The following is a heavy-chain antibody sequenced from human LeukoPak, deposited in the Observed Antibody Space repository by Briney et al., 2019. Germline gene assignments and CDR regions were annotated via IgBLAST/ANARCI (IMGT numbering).Heavy chain of an antibody. D-gene: IGHD3-22*01. Sequence: SQTLSLTCAVSGGSISSGGYSWSWIRQPPGTGLEWIGYIYHSGSTYYNPSLKSRVTISVDRSKNQFSLKLSSVTAADTAVYYCAGLVGRYSSGLYYYYFDYWGQGTLVTVSS. J-gene: IGHJ4*02. V-gene: IGHV4-30-2*01. CDR1: GGSISSGGYS. CDR2: IYHSGST. CDR3: AGLVGRYSSGLYYYYFDY.